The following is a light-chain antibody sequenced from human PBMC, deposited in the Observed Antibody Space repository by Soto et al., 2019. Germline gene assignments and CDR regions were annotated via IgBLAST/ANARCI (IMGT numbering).Light chain of an antibody. Sequence: EIVLTQSPGTLSLSPGERATLSCRASQSLNSGYLAWYQQKPGQAPRLLIYGASSRATGIPDRFSGSRSGTDFTLTISRLEPEDFAVYYCQQYGDSPFTFGPGTKVDIK. CDR1: QSLNSGY. V-gene: IGKV3-20*01. CDR3: QQYGDSPFT. CDR2: GAS. J-gene: IGKJ3*01.